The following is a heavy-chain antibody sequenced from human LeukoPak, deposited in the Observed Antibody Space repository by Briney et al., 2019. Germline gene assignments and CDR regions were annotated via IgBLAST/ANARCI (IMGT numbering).Heavy chain of an antibody. V-gene: IGHV3-30-3*01. CDR3: AGYILTGYYTTAY. CDR2: ISYDGSNK. D-gene: IGHD3-9*01. Sequence: GGSLRLSCAASGFTFSSYAMHWVRQAPGKGLEWVAVISYDGSNKYYADSVKGRFTISRDNSKNTLYLQMNSLRAEDTAVYYCAGYILTGYYTTAYWGQGTLVTVSS. J-gene: IGHJ4*02. CDR1: GFTFSSYA.